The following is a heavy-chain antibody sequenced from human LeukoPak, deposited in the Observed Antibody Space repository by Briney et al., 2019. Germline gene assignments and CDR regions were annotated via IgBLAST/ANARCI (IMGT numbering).Heavy chain of an antibody. Sequence: GGSLRLSCAASGFTLSSFWMHWVRQAPGKGLVWVSRVKGDGSGTTYADSVKGRFTISRDNAKNTLYLRMNSLRAEDTAVYYCASYGLDFDFALDYWGQGALVTVSS. V-gene: IGHV3-74*01. D-gene: IGHD3-3*01. J-gene: IGHJ4*02. CDR3: ASYGLDFDFALDY. CDR2: VKGDGSGT. CDR1: GFTLSSFW.